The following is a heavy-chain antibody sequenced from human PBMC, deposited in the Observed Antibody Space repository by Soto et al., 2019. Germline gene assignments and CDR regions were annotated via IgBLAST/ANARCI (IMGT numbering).Heavy chain of an antibody. Sequence: ASVKVSCKASGYTFTNYGISWVRQAPGQGLEWMGWISGYNGNTNYVQKFQGRVTMTTDTSTSTAYMEVRSLRSDDTAVYYCARERDDITSSSADSLQYWGQGTLVTVSS. V-gene: IGHV1-18*01. J-gene: IGHJ1*01. D-gene: IGHD6-6*01. CDR1: GYTFTNYG. CDR3: ARERDDITSSSADSLQY. CDR2: ISGYNGNT.